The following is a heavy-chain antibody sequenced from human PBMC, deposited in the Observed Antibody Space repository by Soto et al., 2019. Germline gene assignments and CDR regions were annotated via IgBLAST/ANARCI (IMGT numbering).Heavy chain of an antibody. J-gene: IGHJ4*02. V-gene: IGHV3-23*01. CDR3: AKDPSGGYYDSSGYHNLDY. D-gene: IGHD3-22*01. Sequence: GGSLRLSCAASGFTFSSCAMSWVRQAPGKGLEWVSAISGSGGSTYYADSVKGRFTISRDNSKNTLYLQMNSLRAEDTAVYYCAKDPSGGYYDSSGYHNLDYWGQGTLVTVSS. CDR2: ISGSGGST. CDR1: GFTFSSCA.